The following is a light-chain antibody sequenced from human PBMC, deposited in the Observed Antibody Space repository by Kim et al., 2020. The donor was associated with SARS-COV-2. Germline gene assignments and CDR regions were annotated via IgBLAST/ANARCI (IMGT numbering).Light chain of an antibody. CDR3: QTWGTGIRV. V-gene: IGLV4-69*01. Sequence: QLVLTQSPSASASLGASVKLTCTLSSGHSSYAIAWHQQQPEKDPRYLMKLNSDGSHSKGDGIPDRFSGSSSGAERYLTISSLQSEDEADYYCQTWGTGIRVFGTGTKVTVL. CDR2: LNSDGSH. CDR1: SGHSSYA. J-gene: IGLJ1*01.